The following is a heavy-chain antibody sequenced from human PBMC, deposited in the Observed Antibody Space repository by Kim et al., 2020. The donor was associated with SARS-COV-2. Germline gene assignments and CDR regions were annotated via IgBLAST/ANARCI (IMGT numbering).Heavy chain of an antibody. Sequence: SETLSLTCTVSGGSISSSSYYWGWIRQPPGKGLEWIGSIYYSGSTYYNPSLKSRVTISVDTSKNQFSLKLSSVTAADTAVYYCARGSQWLRTYAFDIWGQGTMVTVSS. V-gene: IGHV4-39*07. CDR1: GGSISSSSYY. CDR2: IYYSGST. J-gene: IGHJ3*02. CDR3: ARGSQWLRTYAFDI. D-gene: IGHD5-12*01.